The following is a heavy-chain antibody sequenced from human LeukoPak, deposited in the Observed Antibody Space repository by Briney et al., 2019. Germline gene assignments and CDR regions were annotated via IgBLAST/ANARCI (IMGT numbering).Heavy chain of an antibody. Sequence: SGGSLRLSCAASGFTFSSYAMSWVRQAPGKGLEWVSGISYSGGSTYYADSVKGRFTISRDSSKNTLYLQMSSLRAEDTAVYYCAKGSVAAAVKNSFDYWGQRTLITVSS. J-gene: IGHJ4*02. CDR3: AKGSVAAAVKNSFDY. CDR2: ISYSGGST. CDR1: GFTFSSYA. D-gene: IGHD6-13*01. V-gene: IGHV3-23*01.